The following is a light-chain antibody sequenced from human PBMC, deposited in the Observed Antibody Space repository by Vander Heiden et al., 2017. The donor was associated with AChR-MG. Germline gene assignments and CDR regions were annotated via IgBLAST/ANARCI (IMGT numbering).Light chain of an antibody. V-gene: IGKV1-27*01. Sequence: DIQMTQSPSSLYASVGDRVTITCRASQGISNYLAWYQQKPGQVPKLLIYAASTLQSGVPSRFSGSGSGTEFTLTISSLQSEDFATYYCQKYNSGRRTFGQGTKVEIK. J-gene: IGKJ1*01. CDR2: AAS. CDR3: QKYNSGRRT. CDR1: QGISNY.